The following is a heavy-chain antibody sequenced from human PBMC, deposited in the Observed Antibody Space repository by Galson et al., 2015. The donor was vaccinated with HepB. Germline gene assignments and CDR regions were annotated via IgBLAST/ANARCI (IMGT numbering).Heavy chain of an antibody. CDR2: MNPNSGNT. V-gene: IGHV1-8*01. CDR1: GYTFTSYD. D-gene: IGHD3-22*01. CDR3: ARGYYYDSSGYSNWFDP. J-gene: IGHJ5*02. Sequence: SVKVSCKASGYTFTSYDINWVRQATGQGLEWMGWMNPNSGNTGYAQKFQGRVTMTRNTSISTAYMELSSLRSEDTAVYYCARGYYYDSSGYSNWFDPWGQGTLVTVSS.